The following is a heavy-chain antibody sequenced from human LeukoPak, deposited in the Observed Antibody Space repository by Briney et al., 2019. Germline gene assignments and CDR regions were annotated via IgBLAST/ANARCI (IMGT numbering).Heavy chain of an antibody. CDR1: GYSFTSYW. CDR3: ARRRYYDSSGYPDAFDI. V-gene: IGHV5-51*01. J-gene: IGHJ3*02. CDR2: IYPGDSDT. D-gene: IGHD3-22*01. Sequence: GESLKISCKGSGYSFTSYWIGWVRQMPGKGLEWMGIIYPGDSDTRYSPSFQGQVTISADKSISTAYLQWSSLKASDTAMYYCARRRYYDSSGYPDAFDIWGQGTMVTASS.